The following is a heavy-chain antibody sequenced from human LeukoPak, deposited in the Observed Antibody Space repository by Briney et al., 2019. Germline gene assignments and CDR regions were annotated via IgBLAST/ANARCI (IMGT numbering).Heavy chain of an antibody. CDR2: ISYDGSNN. D-gene: IGHD4-17*01. Sequence: GGSLRLSCAVFGFTFSSDTMHWVRQAPGKGLEWVALISYDGSNNNYADSVKGRFTISRDTSKKTLYLQMNSLRAEDTAVYYCVGDTTTVTTHACDIWGQETMVTVS. J-gene: IGHJ3*02. CDR1: GFTFSSDT. V-gene: IGHV3-30-3*01. CDR3: VGDTTTVTTHACDI.